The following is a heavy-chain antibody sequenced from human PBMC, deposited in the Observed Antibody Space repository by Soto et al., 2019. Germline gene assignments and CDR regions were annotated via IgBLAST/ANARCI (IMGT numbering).Heavy chain of an antibody. J-gene: IGHJ5*01. CDR1: SGSMYSGGYY. D-gene: IGHD3-22*01. CDR2: IYYSGTS. Sequence: SETLSLTCTVSSGSMYSGGYYWSWLRQHPGKGLEWIGFIYYSGTSYYNPSLQSRVTIFVDPSKNQFSLRLTSVTAADTAVYYCARARAVVTRVWFDSWGQGALVTVSS. CDR3: ARARAVVTRVWFDS. V-gene: IGHV4-31*03.